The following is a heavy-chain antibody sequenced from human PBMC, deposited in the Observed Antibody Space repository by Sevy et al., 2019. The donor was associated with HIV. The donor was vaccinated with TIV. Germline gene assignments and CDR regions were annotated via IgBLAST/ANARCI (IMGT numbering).Heavy chain of an antibody. CDR1: GASMSSNTYY. D-gene: IGHD6-13*01. CDR3: AREGPRIAQFDN. V-gene: IGHV4-39*02. Sequence: SETSLTCTVSGASMSSNTYYWGWIRQPPGKDLDWLGAIYFSGSANYNPSLKGRVTISVDTSKNQFSRKVRSVTATDTAVYYCAREGPRIAQFDNWGQGTLVTVSS. J-gene: IGHJ4*02. CDR2: IYFSGSA.